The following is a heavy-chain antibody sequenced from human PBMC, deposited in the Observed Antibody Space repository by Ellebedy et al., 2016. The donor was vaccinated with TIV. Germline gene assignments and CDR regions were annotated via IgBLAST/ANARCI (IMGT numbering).Heavy chain of an antibody. CDR1: GGSFSGYY. Sequence: SETLSLTCAVYGGSFSGYYWSWIRQPPGKGLEWIGEINHSGSTNYIPSLKSRVTVSVDTSKNQFSLKLSSVTAADTAVYYCARLAPYGDYGAWGQGTLVTVSS. V-gene: IGHV4-34*01. D-gene: IGHD4-17*01. CDR3: ARLAPYGDYGA. J-gene: IGHJ5*02. CDR2: INHSGST.